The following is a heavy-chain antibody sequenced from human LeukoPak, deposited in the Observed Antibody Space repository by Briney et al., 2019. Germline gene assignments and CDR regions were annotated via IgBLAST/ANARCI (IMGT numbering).Heavy chain of an antibody. Sequence: PGGSLRLSCAASGFTFSSYAMSWVRQAPGKGLVWVSAISGSGGSTYYEYSVKGRITISRDNTKNKLYLQMNSLRAEDTAVYYCAKDQDYDSSGNYDGYTGYWGQGTLVTVSS. CDR3: AKDQDYDSSGNYDGYTGY. CDR1: GFTFSSYA. J-gene: IGHJ4*02. V-gene: IGHV3-23*01. D-gene: IGHD3-22*01. CDR2: ISGSGGST.